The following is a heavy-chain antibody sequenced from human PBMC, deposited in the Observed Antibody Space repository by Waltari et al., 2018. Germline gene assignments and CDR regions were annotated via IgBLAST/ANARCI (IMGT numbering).Heavy chain of an antibody. Sequence: SSYAMHWVRQAPGKGLEWVAVISYDGSNKYYADSVKGRFTISRDNSKNTLYLQMNSLRAEDTAVYYCARAGLQLGGSLYYYYMDVWGKGTTVTISS. J-gene: IGHJ6*03. D-gene: IGHD1-7*01. V-gene: IGHV3-30-3*01. CDR2: ISYDGSNK. CDR3: ARAGLQLGGSLYYYYMDV. CDR1: SSYA.